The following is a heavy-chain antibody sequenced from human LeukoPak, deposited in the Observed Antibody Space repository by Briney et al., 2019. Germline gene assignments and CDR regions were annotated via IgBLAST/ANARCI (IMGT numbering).Heavy chain of an antibody. CDR3: ARGEEAVAGTGIWFDP. D-gene: IGHD6-13*01. J-gene: IGHJ5*02. CDR1: GGSFSGYY. Sequence: PSETLSLTCAVYGGSFSGYYWSWIRQPPGKGLEWIGEINHSGSTNYNPSLKSRVTISVDTSKNQFSLKLSSVTAADTAVYYCARGEEAVAGTGIWFDPWGQGTLVTVSS. CDR2: INHSGST. V-gene: IGHV4-34*01.